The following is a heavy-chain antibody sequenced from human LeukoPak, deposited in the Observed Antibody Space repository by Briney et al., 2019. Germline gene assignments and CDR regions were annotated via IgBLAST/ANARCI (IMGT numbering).Heavy chain of an antibody. D-gene: IGHD6-19*01. Sequence: ASVKVSCKASGYTFTSYGISWVRQAPGQGLEWMGWISAYNGNTNYAQKLQGRVTMTTDTSTSTAYMELRSLRSDDTAVYYCARDAVAGDPATTQSDYWGQGTLVTVSS. J-gene: IGHJ4*02. CDR2: ISAYNGNT. V-gene: IGHV1-18*01. CDR1: GYTFTSYG. CDR3: ARDAVAGDPATTQSDY.